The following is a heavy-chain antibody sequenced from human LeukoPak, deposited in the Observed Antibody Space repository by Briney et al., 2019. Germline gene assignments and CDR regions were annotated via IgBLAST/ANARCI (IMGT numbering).Heavy chain of an antibody. CDR2: INPNSGGT. CDR1: GYTFTGYY. D-gene: IGHD2-2*01. V-gene: IGHV1-2*02. J-gene: IGHJ5*02. CDR3: ARDLYCSSTSCTNWFDP. Sequence: ASVKVSCKGSGYTFTGYYMHWVRQAPGQGREWMGWINPNSGGTNYAQKFQGRVTMTSDTSISTAYMELSRLRSDDTAVYYCARDLYCSSTSCTNWFDPWGQGTLVTVSS.